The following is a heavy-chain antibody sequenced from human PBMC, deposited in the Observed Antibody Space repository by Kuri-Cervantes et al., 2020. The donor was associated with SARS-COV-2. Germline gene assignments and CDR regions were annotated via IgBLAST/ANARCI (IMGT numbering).Heavy chain of an antibody. J-gene: IGHJ4*02. CDR2: ISGSGGST. CDR1: GGSIGRRNYY. Sequence: ETLSLTCTVSGGSIGRRNYYWGWIRQPPGKGLEWVSAISGSGGSTYYADSVKGRFTISRDNSKNTLYLQMNSLRAEDTAVYYCAKAPRPHWDGGNSGDYWGQGTLVTVSS. CDR3: AKAPRPHWDGGNSGDY. D-gene: IGHD4-23*01. V-gene: IGHV3-23*01.